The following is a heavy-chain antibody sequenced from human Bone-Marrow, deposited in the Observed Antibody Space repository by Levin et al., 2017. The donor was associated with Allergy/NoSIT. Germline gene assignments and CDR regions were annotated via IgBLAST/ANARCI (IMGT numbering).Heavy chain of an antibody. CDR2: ISSQSSTE. J-gene: IGHJ4*02. CDR3: ARAKGLILGATYIDY. V-gene: IGHV3-48*04. Sequence: PGGSLRLSCVVSGFVFKTFEMHWVRQAPGKGLEWVSMISSQSSTELYSESVKGRFTVSRDNAKNSLYLQMDSLTVDDTAVYFCARAKGLILGATYIDYWGRGSLVVVSP. CDR1: GFVFKTFE. D-gene: IGHD3-16*01.